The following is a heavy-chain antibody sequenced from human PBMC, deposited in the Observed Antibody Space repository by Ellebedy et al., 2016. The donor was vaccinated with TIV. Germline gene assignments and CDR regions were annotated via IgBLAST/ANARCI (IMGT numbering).Heavy chain of an antibody. CDR3: ASAGVGRTPFDY. CDR2: IKQDGSEK. V-gene: IGHV3-7*03. J-gene: IGHJ4*02. Sequence: GESLKISCAASGFIFSSRWMSWVRQAPGKGLEWVANIKQDGSEKYYVDSVKGRFTISRDNAKNSVYLQMNSLRAEDTALYFCASAGVGRTPFDYWGQGTLVTVSS. CDR1: GFIFSSRW. D-gene: IGHD2-8*01.